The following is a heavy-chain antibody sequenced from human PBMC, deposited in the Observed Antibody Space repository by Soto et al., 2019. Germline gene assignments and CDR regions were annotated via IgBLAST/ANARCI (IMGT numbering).Heavy chain of an antibody. Sequence: GGSLRLSCVASGFTFSNYDMNWVRQAPGKGLEWVSGIGTSGSKRYYADSVKGRFTISRDNSKSTLYLQMNSLRAEDTAVYYCGKGRSYYYYYGVDVWGQGTTVTVSS. V-gene: IGHV3-23*01. CDR1: GFTFSNYD. J-gene: IGHJ6*02. D-gene: IGHD1-26*01. CDR3: GKGRSYYYYYGVDV. CDR2: IGTSGSKR.